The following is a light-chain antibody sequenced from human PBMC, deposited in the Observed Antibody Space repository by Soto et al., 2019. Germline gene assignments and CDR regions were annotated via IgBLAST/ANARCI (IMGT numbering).Light chain of an antibody. CDR1: QSVMSN. CDR3: QQYDSFSVT. CDR2: DAS. V-gene: IGKV3D-15*01. Sequence: EIVLTQSPGTLSVSPGDRATLSCRARQSVMSNLAWYQQKPGQAPRLLIYDASTRATGIPARFSGSGSGTEFILTISSLQSEDFATYYCQQYDSFSVTFGQGTKVDIK. J-gene: IGKJ1*01.